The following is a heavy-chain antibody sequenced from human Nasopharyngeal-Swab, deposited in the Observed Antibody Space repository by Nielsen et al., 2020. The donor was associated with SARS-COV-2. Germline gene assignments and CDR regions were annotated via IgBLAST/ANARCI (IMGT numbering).Heavy chain of an antibody. D-gene: IGHD1-26*01. CDR3: ARGLGAPSSIWH. CDR1: GYNFIDFD. V-gene: IGHV1-8*01. Sequence: ASVKVSCKASGYNFIDFDINWVRQATGQGLKWMGWMSPNSGNTGYAEKFEGRVTMTRNIATNTAYMELTSLGFEDTAVYYCARGLGAPSSIWHWGPGTHVSVSS. CDR2: MSPNSGNT. J-gene: IGHJ1*01.